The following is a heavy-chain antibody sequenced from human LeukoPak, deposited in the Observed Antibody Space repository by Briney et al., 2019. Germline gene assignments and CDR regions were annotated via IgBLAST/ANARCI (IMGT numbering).Heavy chain of an antibody. Sequence: PGGSLRLSCAASGFTFSSYSMNWVRQAPGKGLEWVSSISSSSSYIYYADSVKGRFTISRDNAKNSLYLQMNSLRAEDTAVYYCARVGYSYPYYFDHWGQRTLVTVPS. CDR1: GFTFSSYS. D-gene: IGHD5-18*01. J-gene: IGHJ4*02. CDR3: ARVGYSYPYYFDH. CDR2: ISSSSSYI. V-gene: IGHV3-21*01.